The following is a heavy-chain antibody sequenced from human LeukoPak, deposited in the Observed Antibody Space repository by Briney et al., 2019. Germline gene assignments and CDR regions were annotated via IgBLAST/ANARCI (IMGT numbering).Heavy chain of an antibody. CDR1: GFTLREVP. CDR2: FDPEDGET. V-gene: IGHV1-24*01. J-gene: IGHJ4*02. CDR3: ARAVSRAGGFYY. D-gene: IGHD5-24*01. Sequence: ASVKVSCKVPGFTLREVPMHWVRQAPGQGLEWMGRFDPEDGETSSAQKFQGRVTMTEETSSDTAYMELSSLRSEDTAVYYCARAVSRAGGFYYWGQGTLVTVSS.